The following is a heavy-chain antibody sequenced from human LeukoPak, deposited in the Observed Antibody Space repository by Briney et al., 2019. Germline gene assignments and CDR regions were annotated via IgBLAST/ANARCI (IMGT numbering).Heavy chain of an antibody. D-gene: IGHD2-21*01. Sequence: GGSLRLSCAASGFTFSSYAMHWVRQAPGKGLEWVAVISYDGSNKYYADSVKGRFTIFRDNSKNTLYLQMNSLRAEDTAVYYCARDCGLYFDYWGQGTLVTVSS. V-gene: IGHV3-30-3*01. CDR1: GFTFSSYA. J-gene: IGHJ4*02. CDR2: ISYDGSNK. CDR3: ARDCGLYFDY.